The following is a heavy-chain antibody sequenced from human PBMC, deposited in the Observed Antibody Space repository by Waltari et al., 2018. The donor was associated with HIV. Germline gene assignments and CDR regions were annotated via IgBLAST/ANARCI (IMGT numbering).Heavy chain of an antibody. CDR2: IYYSGST. J-gene: IGHJ6*02. V-gene: IGHV4-39*01. CDR1: GGSISSSSYY. CDR3: ARPIVVGALGYGMDV. Sequence: QLQLQESGPGLVKPSETLSLTCTVSGGSISSSSYYCGWIRQPPWKGLAWIGSIYYSGSTYYNPSLKSRVTISVDTSKSQFSLKLCSVTAADTAVYYCARPIVVGALGYGMDVWGQGTTVTVSS. D-gene: IGHD2-2*01.